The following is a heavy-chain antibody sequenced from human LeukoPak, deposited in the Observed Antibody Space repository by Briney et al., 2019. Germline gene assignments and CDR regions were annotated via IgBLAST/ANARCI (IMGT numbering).Heavy chain of an antibody. CDR3: AKGRTGEYYYYGMDV. D-gene: IGHD7-27*01. J-gene: IGHJ6*02. V-gene: IGHV3-23*01. Sequence: GGSLRLSCAASGFTFSSYAMSWVRQAPGKGLEWVSAISGSGGSTYYADSVKGRFTISRDSSKNTLYLQMNSLRAEDTAVYYCAKGRTGEYYYYGMDVWGQGTTVTVSS. CDR1: GFTFSSYA. CDR2: ISGSGGST.